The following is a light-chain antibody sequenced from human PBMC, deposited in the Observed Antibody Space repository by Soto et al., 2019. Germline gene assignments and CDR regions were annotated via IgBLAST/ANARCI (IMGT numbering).Light chain of an antibody. CDR1: NIGSKS. V-gene: IGLV3-21*02. CDR2: DDS. Sequence: SYELTQPPSVSVAPGQTARITCGGNNIGSKSVHWYQQKPGQAPVLVVDDDSDRPSGIPERFSGSNSGNTATLTISRVEVGDEADYFCHVWDSSSEHVFGTGTKLTVL. J-gene: IGLJ1*01. CDR3: HVWDSSSEHV.